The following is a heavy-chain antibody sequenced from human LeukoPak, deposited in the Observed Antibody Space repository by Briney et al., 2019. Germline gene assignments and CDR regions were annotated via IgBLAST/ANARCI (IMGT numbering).Heavy chain of an antibody. J-gene: IGHJ4*02. CDR3: ARVSGSYYSDFDY. V-gene: IGHV4-34*01. CDR1: GGSFSGYY. Sequence: SETLSLTCAVYGGSFSGYYWSWIRQPPGKGLEWIGEINHSGSTNCNPSLKSRVTISVDTSKNQFSLKLSSVTAADTAVYYCARVSGSYYSDFDYWGQGTLVTVSS. D-gene: IGHD3-10*01. CDR2: INHSGST.